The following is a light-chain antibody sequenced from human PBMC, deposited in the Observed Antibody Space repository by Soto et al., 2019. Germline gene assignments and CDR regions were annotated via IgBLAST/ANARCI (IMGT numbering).Light chain of an antibody. V-gene: IGLV1-44*01. CDR2: SNN. CDR3: ATWADGLNSYV. Sequence: QSVLTQPPSASGTPGQRVTISCSGSSSNIVSNTVSWYQQLPQRAPKLLIFSNNQRPSGVPDRFSGSKSGTSASLAISGLQSEDEADYYCATWADGLNSYVFGTGTKVTVL. CDR1: SSNIVSNT. J-gene: IGLJ1*01.